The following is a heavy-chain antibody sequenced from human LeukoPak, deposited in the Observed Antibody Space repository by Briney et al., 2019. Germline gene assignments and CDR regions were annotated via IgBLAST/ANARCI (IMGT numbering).Heavy chain of an antibody. CDR2: ISSSSSYI. CDR3: ARDRGYSSVFDY. CDR1: GGSISSYY. V-gene: IGHV3-21*01. J-gene: IGHJ4*02. Sequence: ETLSLTXTVSGGSISSYYWSWIRQPPGKGLEWVSSISSSSSYIYYADSVKGRFTISRDNAKNSLYLQMNSLRAEDTAVYYCARDRGYSSVFDYWGQGTLVTVSS. D-gene: IGHD5-18*01.